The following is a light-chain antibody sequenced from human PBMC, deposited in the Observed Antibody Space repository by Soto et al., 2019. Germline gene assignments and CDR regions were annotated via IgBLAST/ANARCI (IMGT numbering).Light chain of an antibody. CDR3: QSYDSSLTGYV. V-gene: IGLV1-40*01. CDR1: SSNIGAGYD. CDR2: DNS. Sequence: QSVLTQPPSVSGAPGQRVTISCTGSSSNIGAGYDVHWYQQLPGTAPKLLIYDNSNRPSGVPDRFSGSKSGTSASLAITGLQAEDEAEYYCQSYDSSLTGYVFGSGTKLT. J-gene: IGLJ1*01.